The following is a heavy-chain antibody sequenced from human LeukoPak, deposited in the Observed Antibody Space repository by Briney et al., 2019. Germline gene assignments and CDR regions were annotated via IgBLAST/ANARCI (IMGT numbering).Heavy chain of an antibody. CDR1: GGSFSGYY. CDR2: INNSGST. Sequence: KPSETLSLTRAVYGGSFSGYYWSWIRQPPGKGLEWIGEINNSGSTNYNPSLKSRVTISVDTSKNQFSLKLSSVTAADTAVYYCARGPTTAIYSSSWYTSFYWGQGTLVTVSS. J-gene: IGHJ4*02. V-gene: IGHV4-34*01. CDR3: ARGPTTAIYSSSWYTSFY. D-gene: IGHD6-13*01.